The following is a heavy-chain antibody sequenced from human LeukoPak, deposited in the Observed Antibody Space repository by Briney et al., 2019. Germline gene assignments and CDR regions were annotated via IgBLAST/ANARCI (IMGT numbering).Heavy chain of an antibody. V-gene: IGHV4-30-4*08. Sequence: SQTLSLTCTVSGGSISSGDYYWSWIRQPPGKGLEWIGYIYYSGSTYYNPSLKSRVTISVDTSKNQFSLRLSSVTAADTAVYYCARDLGYSSSGGGFDYWGQGTLVTVSS. D-gene: IGHD6-13*01. CDR3: ARDLGYSSSGGGFDY. CDR2: IYYSGST. CDR1: GGSISSGDYY. J-gene: IGHJ4*02.